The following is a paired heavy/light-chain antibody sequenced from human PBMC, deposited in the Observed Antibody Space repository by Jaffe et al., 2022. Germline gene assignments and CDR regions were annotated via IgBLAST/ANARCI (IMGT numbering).Light chain of an antibody. CDR2: AAS. Sequence: AIRMTQSPSSLSASTGDRVTITCRASQGISSYLAWYQQKPGKAPKLLIYAASTLQSGVPSRFSGSGSGTDFTLTISCLQSEDFATYYCQQYYSYPRTFGQGTKLEIK. J-gene: IGKJ2*01. CDR3: QQYYSYPRT. CDR1: QGISSY. V-gene: IGKV1-8*01.
Heavy chain of an antibody. J-gene: IGHJ4*02. CDR2: ISSSSSYI. Sequence: EVQLVESGGGLVKPGGSLRLSCAASGFTFSSYSMNWVRQAPGKGLEWVSSISSSSSYIYYADSVKGRFTISRDNAKNSLYLQMNSLRAEDTAVYYCAREGPYYDILTGYPFDYWGQGTLVTVSS. D-gene: IGHD3-9*01. CDR1: GFTFSSYS. CDR3: AREGPYYDILTGYPFDY. V-gene: IGHV3-21*01.